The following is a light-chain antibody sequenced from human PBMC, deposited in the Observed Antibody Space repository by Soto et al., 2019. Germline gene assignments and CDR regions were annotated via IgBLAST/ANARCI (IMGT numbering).Light chain of an antibody. CDR1: QSILYNSNSKNY. J-gene: IGKJ1*01. Sequence: DIVMTQSPDSLAVSLGERATINCKSSQSILYNSNSKNYLAWYQQKPGQPPKLLIYWASTRESGVPDRFSGSGSGTDFTLTISTLQAEDVAVYYCLQYYTTHRTFGQGTKVEIK. CDR3: LQYYTTHRT. V-gene: IGKV4-1*01. CDR2: WAS.